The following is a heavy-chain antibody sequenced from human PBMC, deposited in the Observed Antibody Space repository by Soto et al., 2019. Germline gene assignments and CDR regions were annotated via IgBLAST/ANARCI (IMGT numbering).Heavy chain of an antibody. CDR3: ARDIMRDDYGDADAFDI. V-gene: IGHV1-18*01. D-gene: IGHD4-17*01. Sequence: GASVKVSCKASGYTFTSYGISWVRQAPGQGLEWMGWISAYNGNTNYAQKLQGRVTMTTDTSTSTAYMELRSLRSDDTAVYYCARDIMRDDYGDADAFDIWGQGTMVTVS. J-gene: IGHJ3*02. CDR2: ISAYNGNT. CDR1: GYTFTSYG.